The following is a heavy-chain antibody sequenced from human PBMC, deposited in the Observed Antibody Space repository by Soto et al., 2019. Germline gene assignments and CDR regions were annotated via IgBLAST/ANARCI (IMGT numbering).Heavy chain of an antibody. D-gene: IGHD3-10*01. V-gene: IGHV4-30-2*06. CDR3: AGAPFAVFLWFGDLFYLFDY. J-gene: IGHJ4*02. CDR1: GGSISSAAYC. CDR2: IYDGGTT. Sequence: SETLSLTCTVSGGSISSAAYCWSWIRQSPDKGLEWIGHIYDGGTTYSSPSLKGRVTISADTSETQFSPNPSSVTAADTAVYYCAGAPFAVFLWFGDLFYLFDYWGEGALVTVSA.